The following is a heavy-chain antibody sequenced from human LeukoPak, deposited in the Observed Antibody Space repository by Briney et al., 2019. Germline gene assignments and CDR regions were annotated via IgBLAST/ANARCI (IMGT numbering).Heavy chain of an antibody. Sequence: SVKVSCKASGGTFSSYAISWVRQAPGQGLEWMGGIIPIFGTANYAQKFQGRVTITADKSTSTAYMELSSLRSEDTAVYYCAGIKGYYGSGTFDYWGQGTLVTVSS. CDR1: GGTFSSYA. J-gene: IGHJ4*02. V-gene: IGHV1-69*06. CDR2: IIPIFGTA. D-gene: IGHD3-10*01. CDR3: AGIKGYYGSGTFDY.